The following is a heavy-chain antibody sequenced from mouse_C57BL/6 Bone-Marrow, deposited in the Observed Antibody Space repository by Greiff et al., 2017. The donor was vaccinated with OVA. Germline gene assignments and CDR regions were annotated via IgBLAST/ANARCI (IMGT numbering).Heavy chain of an antibody. CDR2: IDPEDGET. J-gene: IGHJ3*01. Sequence: EVQLQQSVAELVKLGASVKLSCTASGFNIKDYYMHWVKQRTEQGLEWIGRIDPEDGETKYALKFQGKATITADTSSNTAYLQLSSLTSEDTAVYYCAHDGYYGFAYWGQGTLVTVSA. V-gene: IGHV14-2*01. D-gene: IGHD2-3*01. CDR3: AHDGYYGFAY. CDR1: GFNIKDYY.